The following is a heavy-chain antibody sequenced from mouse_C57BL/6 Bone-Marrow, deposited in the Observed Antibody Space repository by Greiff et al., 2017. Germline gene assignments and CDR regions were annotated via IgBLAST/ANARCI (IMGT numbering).Heavy chain of an antibody. CDR2: INSDGGST. J-gene: IGHJ3*01. D-gene: IGHD2-4*01. CDR3: ARHGGDYGETWFAY. Sequence: DVMLVESGGGLVQPGESLKLSCESNEYEFPSHDMSWVRKTPEKRLELVAAINSDGGSTSSPDTMEIRFIISRDNTKKTLYLQMSSLRSEDTALYYCARHGGDYGETWFAYWGQGTLVTVSA. V-gene: IGHV5-2*01. CDR1: EYEFPSHD.